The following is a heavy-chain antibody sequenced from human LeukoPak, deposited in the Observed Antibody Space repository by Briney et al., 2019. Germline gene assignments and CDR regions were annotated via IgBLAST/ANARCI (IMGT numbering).Heavy chain of an antibody. V-gene: IGHV4-59*01. CDR3: ARDPSGFGARRYYYGMDV. D-gene: IGHD3-10*01. J-gene: IGHJ6*02. CDR2: IYYSGST. CDR1: GGSISSYY. Sequence: PSETLSLTCTVSGGSISSYYWSWIRQPPGKGLEWIGYIYYSGSTNYNPSLKSRVTISVDTSKNQFSLKLSSVTAADTAVYYCARDPSGFGARRYYYGMDVWGQGTTVTVSS.